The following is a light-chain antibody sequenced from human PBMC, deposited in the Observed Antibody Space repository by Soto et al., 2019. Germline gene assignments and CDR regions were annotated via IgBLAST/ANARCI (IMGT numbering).Light chain of an antibody. V-gene: IGKV1-39*01. J-gene: IGKJ5*01. CDR2: AAS. CDR3: QQSYNVPRT. Sequence: EIRMTQSAFYLYAYVGDGVNIXCRASQSLSRHIIWYQQKPGKAPNLLIYAASTLESGGPSRFSGSGSVTDFTRTISSLQPEDFATYYGQQSYNVPRTFGQGTRLEIK. CDR1: QSLSRH.